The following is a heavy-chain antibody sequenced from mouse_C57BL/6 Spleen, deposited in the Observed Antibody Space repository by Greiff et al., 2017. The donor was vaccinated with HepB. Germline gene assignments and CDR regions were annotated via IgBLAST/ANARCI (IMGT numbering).Heavy chain of an antibody. D-gene: IGHD2-1*01. CDR1: GFSLTSYA. V-gene: IGHV2-9-1*01. Sequence: VKVVESGPGLVAPSQSLSITCTVSGFSLTSYAISWVRQPPGKGLEWLGVIWTGGGTNYNSALKSRLSISKDNSKSQVFLKMNSLQTDDTARYYCATLYGNYDYWGQGTTLTVSS. CDR3: ATLYGNYDY. J-gene: IGHJ2*01. CDR2: IWTGGGT.